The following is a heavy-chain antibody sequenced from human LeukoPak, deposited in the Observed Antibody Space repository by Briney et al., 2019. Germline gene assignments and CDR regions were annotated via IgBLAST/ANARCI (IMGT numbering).Heavy chain of an antibody. V-gene: IGHV1-18*01. CDR3: ARDGYYYGSGSPTGWFDP. J-gene: IGHJ5*02. CDR2: ISTYNGNT. D-gene: IGHD3-10*01. CDR1: GYTFTNYG. Sequence: ASVKVSCKASGYTFTNYGISWVRQAPGQGLEWMGWISTYNGNTNYAQKLQGRVTMTTDTSTSTAYMELRSLRSDDTAVYYCARDGYYYGSGSPTGWFDPWGQGTLVTVSS.